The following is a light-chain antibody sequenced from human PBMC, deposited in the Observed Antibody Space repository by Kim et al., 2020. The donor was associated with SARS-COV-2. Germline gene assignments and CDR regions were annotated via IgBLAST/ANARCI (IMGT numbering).Light chain of an antibody. J-gene: IGLJ2*01. CDR3: NSYTSSTTV. CDR2: DVS. CDR1: SSDVGGYNY. Sequence: QSALTQPASVSGSPGQSITISCTGNSSDVGGYNYVSWYQQLPGKAPKLMIYDVSKRPSGVSNRFSGSKSGNTASLTISGLLADDEADYYCNSYTSSTTVFGGGTKLTVL. V-gene: IGLV2-14*01.